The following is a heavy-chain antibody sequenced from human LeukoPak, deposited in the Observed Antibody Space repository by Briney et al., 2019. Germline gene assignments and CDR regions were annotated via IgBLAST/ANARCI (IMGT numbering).Heavy chain of an antibody. CDR3: AADYYDSSGSGPDFDY. CDR2: INPNSGGT. Sequence: ASVKVSCKASGYTFTGYYMRWVRQAPGQGLEWMGWINPNSGGTNYAQKFQGRVTMTRDTSISTAYMELSRLRSDDTAVYYCAADYYDSSGSGPDFDYWGQGTLVTVSS. V-gene: IGHV1-2*02. D-gene: IGHD3-22*01. CDR1: GYTFTGYY. J-gene: IGHJ4*02.